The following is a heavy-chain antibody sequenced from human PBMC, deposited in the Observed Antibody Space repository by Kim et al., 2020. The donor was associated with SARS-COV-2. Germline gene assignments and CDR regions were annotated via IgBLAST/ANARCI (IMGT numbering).Heavy chain of an antibody. CDR3: ARGDDLDY. D-gene: IGHD3-3*01. CDR2: MDPSSGRT. J-gene: IGHJ4*02. V-gene: IGHV1-8*02. CDR1: GYTFKTYD. Sequence: ASVKVSCKTSGYTFKTYDIQWVRQALGQGLEWMGWMDPSSGRTGYAQKFQRRVSMTWATSTTTAYMELSRLTSEDTAIYYCARGDDLDYWGQGTLVTVSS.